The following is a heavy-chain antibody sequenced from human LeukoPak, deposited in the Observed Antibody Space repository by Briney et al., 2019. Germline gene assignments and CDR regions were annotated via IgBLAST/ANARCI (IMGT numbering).Heavy chain of an antibody. CDR1: GFTFSSYS. Sequence: PGGSLRLSCAASGFTFSSYSMNWVRQAPGKGLEWVSSISSSSSYIYYADSVKGRFTISRDNAKNSLYLQMNSLRAEDTAVYYCARDRKYSGYGPFDYWGQGTLVTVSS. CDR2: ISSSSSYI. V-gene: IGHV3-21*01. CDR3: ARDRKYSGYGPFDY. J-gene: IGHJ4*02. D-gene: IGHD5-12*01.